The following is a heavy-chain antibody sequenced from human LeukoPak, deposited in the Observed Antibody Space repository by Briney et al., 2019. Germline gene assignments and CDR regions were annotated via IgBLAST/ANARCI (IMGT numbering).Heavy chain of an antibody. CDR2: ISSSSSYT. V-gene: IGHV3-11*05. CDR3: AREGDSMVRGVIKTSPLDY. CDR1: GFTFSDYY. Sequence: GGSLRLSCAASGFTFSDYYMSWIRQAPGKGLEWVSYISSSSSYTNYADSVKGRFTISRDNAKNSLHLQMNSLRAEDTAVYYCAREGDSMVRGVIKTSPLDYWGQGTLVTVSS. D-gene: IGHD3-10*01. J-gene: IGHJ4*02.